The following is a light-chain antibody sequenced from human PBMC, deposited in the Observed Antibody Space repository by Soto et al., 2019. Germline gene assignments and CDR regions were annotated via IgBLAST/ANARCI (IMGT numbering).Light chain of an antibody. J-gene: IGKJ4*01. CDR1: QSVSSSF. CDR2: GAS. Sequence: EIVLPHSPGPLSLSPGERATLSCRDSQSVSSSFLAWYQQKPGQAPRLLIYGASNRATGIPDRFSGSGSGTDFTLTISRLEPEDFAVYYCQQYGSSPVTFGGGTKVEIK. CDR3: QQYGSSPVT. V-gene: IGKV3-20*01.